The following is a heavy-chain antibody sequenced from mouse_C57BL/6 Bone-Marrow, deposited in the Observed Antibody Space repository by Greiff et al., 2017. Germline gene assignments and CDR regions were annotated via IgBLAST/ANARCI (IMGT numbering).Heavy chain of an antibody. CDR1: GFTFSDYY. CDR3: ARHGYGSGYCDV. Sequence: EVQLVESGGGLVQPGGSLKLSCAASGFTFSDYYMYWVRQTPEKRLEWVAYISNGGGSTYYPDTVTGRFTISRDNAKNTLYLQMSRLKSEDTAMYYCARHGYGSGYCDVWGTGTTVTVSS. D-gene: IGHD1-1*01. V-gene: IGHV5-12*01. CDR2: ISNGGGST. J-gene: IGHJ1*03.